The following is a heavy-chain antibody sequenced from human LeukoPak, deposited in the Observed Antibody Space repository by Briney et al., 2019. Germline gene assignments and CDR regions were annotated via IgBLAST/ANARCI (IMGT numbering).Heavy chain of an antibody. V-gene: IGHV1-8*01. CDR3: ARGFMDYDSSDFAFSYY. J-gene: IGHJ4*02. Sequence: ASVKVSRKASGYTFTSYDITWVRQATGQGLEWMGWMNPNNGDTGYAQKFRGRVTMTRDTSITTAYMELSSLRSDDTAVYYCARGFMDYDSSDFAFSYYWGQGTLVTVSS. D-gene: IGHD3-22*01. CDR2: MNPNNGDT. CDR1: GYTFTSYD.